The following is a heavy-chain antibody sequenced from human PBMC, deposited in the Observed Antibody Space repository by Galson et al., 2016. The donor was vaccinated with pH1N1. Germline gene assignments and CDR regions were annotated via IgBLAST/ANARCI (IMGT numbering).Heavy chain of an antibody. CDR3: AREYLVVGEGWEYGLDV. Sequence: LTCTVSAGSLSSYYWSWIRQPAGKGLEWIGRIYTSGSTSYNPSLKSRVTMSVDTSKNKFSLKLTSLTAADTAVYYCAREYLVVGEGWEYGLDVWGQGTTVTVSS. CDR1: AGSLSSYY. CDR2: IYTSGST. J-gene: IGHJ6*02. D-gene: IGHD2-2*01. V-gene: IGHV4-4*07.